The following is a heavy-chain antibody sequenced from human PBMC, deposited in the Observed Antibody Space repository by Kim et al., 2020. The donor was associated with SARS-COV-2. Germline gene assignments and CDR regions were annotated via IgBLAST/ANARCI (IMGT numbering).Heavy chain of an antibody. D-gene: IGHD4-17*01. J-gene: IGHJ4*02. CDR3: ARVYGDYDYYFDY. Sequence: YLDSVKGRLPISRDNAKNSLYLQMNSLRAEDTAVYYCARVYGDYDYYFDYWGQGTLVTVSS. V-gene: IGHV3-7*04.